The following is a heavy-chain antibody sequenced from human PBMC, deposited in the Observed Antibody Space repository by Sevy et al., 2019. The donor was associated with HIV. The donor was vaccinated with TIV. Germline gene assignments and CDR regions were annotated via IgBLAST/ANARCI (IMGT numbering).Heavy chain of an antibody. J-gene: IGHJ6*02. V-gene: IGHV1-18*01. CDR2: ITAYKDNT. D-gene: IGHD3-3*01. CDR1: GYTLNNYG. Sequence: ASVKVSCKASGYTLNNYGISWVRQAPGQGLEWIGWITAYKDNTNYAQNFQGRVTMTTDTSTSTAYMELRSLRSDDTAVYYCARVDPYYEFGDVWGQGTAVTVSS. CDR3: ARVDPYYEFGDV.